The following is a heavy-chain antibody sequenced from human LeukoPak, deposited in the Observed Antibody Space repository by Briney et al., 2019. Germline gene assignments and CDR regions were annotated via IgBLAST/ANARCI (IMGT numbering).Heavy chain of an antibody. D-gene: IGHD3/OR15-3a*01. J-gene: IGHJ4*02. V-gene: IGHV3-30*18. CDR2: ISYDGSNK. CDR1: GFTFSSYG. CDR3: AKDGLDY. Sequence: GGSLRLSCAASGFTFSSYGMHWVRQAPGKGLEWVAVISYDGSNKYYADSVKGRFTISRDNSKNTLYLQMNSLRAEDTAVYYCAKDGLDYWGQGTPVTVSS.